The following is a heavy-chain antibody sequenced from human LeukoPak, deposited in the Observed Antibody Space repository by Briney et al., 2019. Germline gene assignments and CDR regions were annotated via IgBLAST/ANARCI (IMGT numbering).Heavy chain of an antibody. J-gene: IGHJ3*02. CDR1: GFTFSSYE. Sequence: GGSLRLSCAASGFTFSSYEMNWVRQAPGKGLGWVSYIGSSGRSIYYADSVKGRFTISRDNAKNSLYLQMNSLRAEDTAVYYCARLYSSSSGKAFDIWGQGTMVTVSS. D-gene: IGHD6-6*01. V-gene: IGHV3-48*03. CDR2: IGSSGRSI. CDR3: ARLYSSSSGKAFDI.